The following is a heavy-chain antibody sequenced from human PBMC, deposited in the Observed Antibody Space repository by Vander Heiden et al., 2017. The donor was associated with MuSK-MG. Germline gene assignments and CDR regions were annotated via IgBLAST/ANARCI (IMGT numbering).Heavy chain of an antibody. CDR2: IYHSGST. D-gene: IGHD3-3*01. Sequence: QVQLQESGPGLVKPSETLSLTCAVSGYSISSGYYWGWIRQPPGKGLEWIGSIYHSGSTYYNPSLKSRVTISVDTSKNQFSLKLSSVTAADTAVYYCARQSHRITIFGVVIRDYWGQGTLVTVSS. J-gene: IGHJ4*02. CDR3: ARQSHRITIFGVVIRDY. V-gene: IGHV4-38-2*01. CDR1: GYSISSGYY.